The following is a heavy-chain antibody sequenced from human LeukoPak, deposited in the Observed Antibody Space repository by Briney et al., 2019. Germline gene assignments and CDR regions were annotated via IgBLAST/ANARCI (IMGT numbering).Heavy chain of an antibody. Sequence: EASVKVSCKASGYTFTSYGISWVREAPGQGLEWMGWISAYNGNTNYAQKLQGRVTMTTDTSTSTAYMELRSLRSDDTAVYYCARVCSGSYYNWFDPWGQGTLVTVSS. CDR3: ARVCSGSYYNWFDP. CDR1: GYTFTSYG. CDR2: ISAYNGNT. V-gene: IGHV1-18*01. J-gene: IGHJ5*02. D-gene: IGHD3-10*02.